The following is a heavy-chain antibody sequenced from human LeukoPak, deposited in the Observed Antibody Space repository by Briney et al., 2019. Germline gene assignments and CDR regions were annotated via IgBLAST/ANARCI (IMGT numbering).Heavy chain of an antibody. CDR2: IYYSGST. CDR1: GGSISSGDYY. Sequence: SQTLSLTCTVSGGSISSGDYYWSWIRQPPGKGLEWIGYIYYSGSTYYNPSLKSRVTISVDTSKNQFSLKLSSVTAADTAVYYCARLRVPAALGAFDIWGQGPMVTVSS. J-gene: IGHJ3*02. D-gene: IGHD2-2*01. V-gene: IGHV4-30-4*01. CDR3: ARLRVPAALGAFDI.